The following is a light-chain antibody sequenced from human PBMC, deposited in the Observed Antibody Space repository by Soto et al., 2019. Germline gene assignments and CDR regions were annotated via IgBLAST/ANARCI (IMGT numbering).Light chain of an antibody. V-gene: IGKV1-5*01. CDR3: QQYENYWT. CDR2: DAS. Sequence: DLQMTQSPSTLSATAGDGVTLNCRASQSISSWLAWYQHTPGKAPNILIYDASNLDSGVPSRFSGGGSGTEFSLTISNLQPDDSATYYCQQYENYWTFGQGTKVDIK. CDR1: QSISSW. J-gene: IGKJ1*01.